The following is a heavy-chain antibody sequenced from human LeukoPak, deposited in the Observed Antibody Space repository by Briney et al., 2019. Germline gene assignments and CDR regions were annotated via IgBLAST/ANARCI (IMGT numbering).Heavy chain of an antibody. Sequence: ASVKVSCKASGYTLTAYYMHWVRQAPGQGLEWMGCINPNSGGTNYAQKFQGRVTMTRDTSISTAYMELSRLRSDDTAVYYCARPITFGGVIVGYYFDYWGQGTLVTVSS. CDR2: INPNSGGT. CDR3: ARPITFGGVIVGYYFDY. CDR1: GYTLTAYY. D-gene: IGHD3-16*02. J-gene: IGHJ4*02. V-gene: IGHV1-2*02.